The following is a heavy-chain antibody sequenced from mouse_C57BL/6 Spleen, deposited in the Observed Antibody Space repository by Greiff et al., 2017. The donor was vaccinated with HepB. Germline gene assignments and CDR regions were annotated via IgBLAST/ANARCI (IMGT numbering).Heavy chain of an antibody. D-gene: IGHD1-1*01. CDR2: IHPNSGST. Sequence: VQLQQPGAELVKPGASVKLSCKASGYTFTSYWMHWVKQRPGQGLEWIGMIHPNSGSTNYNEKFKSKATLTVDKSSSTAYMQLSSLTSEDTAVYYCARYPLITTELATRALDDWGQGTTVTVSS. V-gene: IGHV1-64*01. CDR1: GYTFTSYW. J-gene: IGHJ4*01. CDR3: ARYPLITTELATRALDD.